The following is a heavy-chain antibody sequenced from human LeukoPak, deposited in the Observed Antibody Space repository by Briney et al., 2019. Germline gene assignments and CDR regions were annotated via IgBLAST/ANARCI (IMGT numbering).Heavy chain of an antibody. Sequence: PGGSLRLSCAASGFTFSSYAMSWVRQAPGKGLEWVSAISGSGGSTYYADSVKGRFTISRDNSKNTPYLQMNSLRAEDTAVYYCAKASGYSGYDEGIDYWGQGTLVTVSS. CDR3: AKASGYSGYDEGIDY. V-gene: IGHV3-23*01. D-gene: IGHD5-12*01. CDR1: GFTFSSYA. CDR2: ISGSGGST. J-gene: IGHJ4*02.